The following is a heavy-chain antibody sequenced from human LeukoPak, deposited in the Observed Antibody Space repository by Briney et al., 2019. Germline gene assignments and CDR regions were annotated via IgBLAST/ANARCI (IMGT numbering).Heavy chain of an antibody. CDR2: TYTGGNS. Sequence: GGSLRLSCEASGFTVSSTDMVWVRQAPGKGLEWVSVTYTGGNSYYAGSVQGRFIISRDISKNTLYLQMNNLRAEDSALYYCARGGRGSAAVVAPRSFDTWGQGTMVTVSS. J-gene: IGHJ3*02. V-gene: IGHV3-53*01. D-gene: IGHD3-22*01. CDR1: GFTVSSTD. CDR3: ARGGRGSAAVVAPRSFDT.